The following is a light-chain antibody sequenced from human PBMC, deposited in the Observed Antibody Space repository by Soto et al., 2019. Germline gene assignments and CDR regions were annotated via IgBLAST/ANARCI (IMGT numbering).Light chain of an antibody. V-gene: IGKV1-5*03. J-gene: IGKJ1*01. CDR1: QSISSW. Sequence: DIQMTQSPSTLSASVGDRVTITCRASQSISSWLAWYQQKPGKAPKLLIYKASSLESGVTSRVRGSGCGTKFPLTISRPQPDYFATYYCQQYNSYPTFGQGSKGEIK. CDR3: QQYNSYPT. CDR2: KAS.